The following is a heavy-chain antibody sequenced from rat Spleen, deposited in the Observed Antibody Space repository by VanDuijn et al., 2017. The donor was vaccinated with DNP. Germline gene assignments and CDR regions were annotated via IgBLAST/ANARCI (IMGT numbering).Heavy chain of an antibody. CDR3: VRWNSGHFDY. D-gene: IGHD4-3*01. J-gene: IGHJ2*01. Sequence: EVQLVESGGGLVQPGRSLKLSCAASGFTFNDYGMAWVRQAPAKGLEWVAYIGSPAYAPYYADSVKGRFTISRDNAKSTLYLQMNSLRSEDMATYYCVRWNSGHFDYWGQGVIVTVSS. CDR1: GFTFNDYG. V-gene: IGHV5-22*01. CDR2: IGSPAYAP.